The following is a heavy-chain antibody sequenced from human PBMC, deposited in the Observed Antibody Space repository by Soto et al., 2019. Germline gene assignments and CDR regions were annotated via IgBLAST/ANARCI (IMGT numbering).Heavy chain of an antibody. J-gene: IGHJ4*02. CDR2: IRNKANNYAT. CDR3: TREKRYYNNLTSFYFDN. CDR1: GFTFSDYY. V-gene: IGHV3-72*01. D-gene: IGHD3-10*01. Sequence: EVQLVQSGGGLVQPGGSLRLSCAASGFTFSDYYMDWVRRAPGKGLEWVGRIRNKANNYATEYAESLKGRVTFSRDDSENSLYLQMNSLETEDTAVYWCTREKRYYNNLTSFYFDNWGQGTLVTVSS.